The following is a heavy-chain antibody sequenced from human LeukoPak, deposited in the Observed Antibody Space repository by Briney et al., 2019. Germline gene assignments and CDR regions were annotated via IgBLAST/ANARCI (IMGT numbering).Heavy chain of an antibody. J-gene: IGHJ6*03. V-gene: IGHV3-7*01. CDR2: IYQDGSMK. CDR1: GFTFNTYW. Sequence: GGSLRLSCATSGFTFNTYWMSWVRQTPAKGLEWVTNIYQDGSMKHYVDSVKGRFTISRDNAENSLYLQMNNLRVEDTAVYYCARGSTSFDVWGKGTTVTVSS. CDR3: ARGSTSFDV. D-gene: IGHD2-2*01.